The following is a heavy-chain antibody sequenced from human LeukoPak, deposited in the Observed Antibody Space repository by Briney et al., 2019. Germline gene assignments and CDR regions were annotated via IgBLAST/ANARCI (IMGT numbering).Heavy chain of an antibody. Sequence: ASVKVSCKASGGTFSSYAISWVRQAPGQGLEWMGRIIPILGIANYAQKFQGRVTITADKSTSTAYMELSSLRSEDTAVYYCAREYGSGSFNDYWGQGTLVTVSS. D-gene: IGHD3-10*01. V-gene: IGHV1-69*04. CDR1: GGTFSSYA. CDR2: IIPILGIA. J-gene: IGHJ4*02. CDR3: AREYGSGSFNDY.